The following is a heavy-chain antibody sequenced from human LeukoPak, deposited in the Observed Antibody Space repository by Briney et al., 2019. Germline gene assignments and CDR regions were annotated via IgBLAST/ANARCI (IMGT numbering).Heavy chain of an antibody. J-gene: IGHJ4*02. CDR1: GGSISSGSYY. CDR3: ASQRTSGYDNYYFDY. D-gene: IGHD5-12*01. V-gene: IGHV4-61*02. Sequence: SETLSLTCTVSGGSISSGSYYWSWIRQPAGKGLEWIGRIYTSGSTNYNPSLKSRVTISVDTSKNQFSLKLSSVTAADTAVYYCASQRTSGYDNYYFDYWGQGTLVTVSS. CDR2: IYTSGST.